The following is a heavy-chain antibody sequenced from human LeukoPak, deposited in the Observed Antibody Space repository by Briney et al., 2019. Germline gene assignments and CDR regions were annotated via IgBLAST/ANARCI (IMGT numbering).Heavy chain of an antibody. J-gene: IGHJ6*03. V-gene: IGHV3-7*01. CDR2: IKQDGSEK. CDR3: ARDSVLLWFGVPYMDI. Sequence: GGSLRLSCAASGFTFSSYWMSWVRQAPGEGLEWVANIKQDGSEKYYVDSVKGRFTISRDNAKNSLYLQMNSLRAEDTAVYYCARDSVLLWFGVPYMDIWGKGTTVTVSS. D-gene: IGHD3-10*01. CDR1: GFTFSSYW.